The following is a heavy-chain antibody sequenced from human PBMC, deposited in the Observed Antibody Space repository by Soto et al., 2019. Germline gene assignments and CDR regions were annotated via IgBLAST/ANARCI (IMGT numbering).Heavy chain of an antibody. J-gene: IGHJ4*02. CDR1: GYSFTSYW. CDR3: ARHDHSSSTGYPKD. D-gene: IGHD2-2*01. V-gene: IGHV5-51*01. Sequence: PGEYLKISCKGSGYSFTSYWIGWVRQMPGKGLEWMGIIYTGDSDTRYSPSFQGQVTISADKSLSTAYLQWSSLQASDTAMYYCARHDHSSSTGYPKDWGQGTLVTVSS. CDR2: IYTGDSDT.